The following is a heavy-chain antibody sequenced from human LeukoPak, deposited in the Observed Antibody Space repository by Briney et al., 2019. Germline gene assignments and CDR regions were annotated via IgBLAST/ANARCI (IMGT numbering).Heavy chain of an antibody. D-gene: IGHD6-19*01. V-gene: IGHV3-48*01. J-gene: IGHJ4*02. CDR2: ISGTSNTI. CDR1: GFTVSSNY. Sequence: GGSLRLSCAASGFTVSSNYMTWVRQAPGKGLEWVSYISGTSNTIYYADSVKGRFTISRDNAKNSLYLQVNSLRAEDTAIYYCARDLGSYSSGWYMGFDYWGQGTLVTVSS. CDR3: ARDLGSYSSGWYMGFDY.